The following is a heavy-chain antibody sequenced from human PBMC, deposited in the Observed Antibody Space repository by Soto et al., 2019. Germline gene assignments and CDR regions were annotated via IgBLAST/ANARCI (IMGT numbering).Heavy chain of an antibody. J-gene: IGHJ6*02. V-gene: IGHV3-7*01. Sequence: EVQLVESGGTLVQPGGSLRLSCAASGFTFNSYWMSWVRQAPGKGLEWVANIKQDGREKYYVDSVKGRFTISRDNAKNSLYLQINSLRAEDTAVYYCARVTYYHYGLDVWGQGTTVTVSS. CDR1: GFTFNSYW. CDR2: IKQDGREK. CDR3: ARVTYYHYGLDV.